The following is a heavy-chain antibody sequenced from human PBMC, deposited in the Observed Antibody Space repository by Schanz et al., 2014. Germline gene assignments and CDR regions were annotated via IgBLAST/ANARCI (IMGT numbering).Heavy chain of an antibody. V-gene: IGHV3-33*01. D-gene: IGHD3-10*01. J-gene: IGHJ3*02. CDR3: ARGIITMVRGGDVGAFDI. CDR1: GFTFRSYG. CDR2: ISYDGSSK. Sequence: VQLLDSGGGVVQPGRSLRLSCAASGFTFRSYGMHWVRQAPGKGLEWVALISYDGSSKNHADSVQGRFTISRDNSKNALYLQMDSLRAEDTAVYYCARGIITMVRGGDVGAFDIWGQGTMVTVSS.